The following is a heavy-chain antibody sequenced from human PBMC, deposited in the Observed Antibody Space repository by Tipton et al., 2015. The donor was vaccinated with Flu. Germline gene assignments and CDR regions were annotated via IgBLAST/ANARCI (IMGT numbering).Heavy chain of an antibody. CDR2: VSRSGST. CDR3: ARTYGPFNWFDP. V-gene: IGHV4-38-2*01. CDR1: GDSISSDYH. D-gene: IGHD3-10*01. J-gene: IGHJ5*02. Sequence: TLSLTCAVSGDSISSDYHWGWIRQFPGKRLEWIGTVSRSGSTAYNPSLTSRVTISIDTSKNQFSLNLKSVTAADTALYFCARTYGPFNWFDPWGQGTLVTVSS.